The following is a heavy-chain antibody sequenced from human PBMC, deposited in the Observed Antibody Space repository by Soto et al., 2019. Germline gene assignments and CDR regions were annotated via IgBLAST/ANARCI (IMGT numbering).Heavy chain of an antibody. CDR2: INAANGNT. D-gene: IGHD1-26*01. J-gene: IGHJ4*02. Sequence: ASVKVSCKASGDIFTNHAFHWVRQAPGQGLEWMGRINAANGNTEYSQKFQGRVTITRDTSASAAYMEVSSLRYEDTAVYYCARRSRDGDGTFDLWGQGTLVTVSS. V-gene: IGHV1-3*01. CDR3: ARRSRDGDGTFDL. CDR1: GDIFTNHA.